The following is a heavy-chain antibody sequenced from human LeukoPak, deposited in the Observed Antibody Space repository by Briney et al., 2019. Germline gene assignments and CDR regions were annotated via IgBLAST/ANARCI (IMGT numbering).Heavy chain of an antibody. Sequence: QPSETLSLTCTVSGYSISSGYYWGWIRQPPGKGLEWIGSIYHSGSTYYNPSLKSRVTISVDTSKNQFSLKLSSVTAADTAVYYCAREGYDSEGYYGMDVWGQGTTVTVSS. V-gene: IGHV4-38-2*02. CDR3: AREGYDSEGYYGMDV. CDR2: IYHSGST. J-gene: IGHJ6*02. D-gene: IGHD3-22*01. CDR1: GYSISSGYY.